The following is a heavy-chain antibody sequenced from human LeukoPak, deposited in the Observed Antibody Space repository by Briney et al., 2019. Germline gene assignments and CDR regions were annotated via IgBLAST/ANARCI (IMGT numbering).Heavy chain of an antibody. CDR2: ISYDGSNK. J-gene: IGHJ4*02. Sequence: GGSLRLSCAASGFTFSSYAMHWVRQAPGKGLEWVAVISYDGSNKYYADSVKGRFTISRDNSKNTLYLQMNSLRAEDTAVYYCARSLHLYYDIFTGGYWGQGTLVTVSS. CDR3: ARSLHLYYDIFTGGY. V-gene: IGHV3-30-3*01. CDR1: GFTFSSYA. D-gene: IGHD3-9*01.